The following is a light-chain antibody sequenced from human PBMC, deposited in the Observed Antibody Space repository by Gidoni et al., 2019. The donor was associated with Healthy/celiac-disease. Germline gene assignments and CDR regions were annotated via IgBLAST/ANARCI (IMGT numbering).Light chain of an antibody. Sequence: EIVVTQSPGTLSWSPGERATLSCRASQCVSSSYLAWYQQKPGQAPRLLIYGASSRATCIPDRFSGSGSGTDVTLTISRLEPEAFAVYYCQQYGSSPPYSFXXXTKLEIK. CDR3: QQYGSSPPYS. V-gene: IGKV3-20*01. J-gene: IGKJ2*03. CDR2: GAS. CDR1: QCVSSSY.